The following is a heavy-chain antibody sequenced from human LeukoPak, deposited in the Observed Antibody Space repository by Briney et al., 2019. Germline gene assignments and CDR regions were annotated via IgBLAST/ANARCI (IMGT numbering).Heavy chain of an antibody. V-gene: IGHV3-21*01. Sequence: GGSLRLSCAASGLTFSSYSFNWVRQAPGKGLEWVSSITPTSSYIYYADSVKGRFTISRDNAKNSLYLQMNSLSAEDTAVYYCARLRRNKVNSGYYYYYVYWGEGTRVSVFS. CDR2: ITPTSSYI. CDR1: GLTFSSYS. CDR3: ARLRRNKVNSGYYYYYVY. J-gene: IGHJ4*02. D-gene: IGHD3-22*01.